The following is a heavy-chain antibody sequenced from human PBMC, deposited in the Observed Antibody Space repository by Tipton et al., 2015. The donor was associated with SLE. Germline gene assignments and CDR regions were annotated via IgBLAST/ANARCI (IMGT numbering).Heavy chain of an antibody. J-gene: IGHJ2*01. V-gene: IGHV4-34*01. CDR2: INHSGST. CDR3: AKADGVVGGQVPYWYFDL. Sequence: TLSLTCAVYGGSFSAYYWSWIRQPPGKGLEWIGEINHSGSTNYNPSLKSRVTISVDTSKNQFSLKLSSVTAADTAMYYCAKADGVVGGQVPYWYFDLWGRGTLVTVSS. D-gene: IGHD2-21*01. CDR1: GGSFSAYY.